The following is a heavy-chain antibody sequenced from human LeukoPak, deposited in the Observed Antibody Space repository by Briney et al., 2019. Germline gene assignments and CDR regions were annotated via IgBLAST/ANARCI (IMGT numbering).Heavy chain of an antibody. J-gene: IGHJ4*02. CDR1: GFTFSDYY. V-gene: IGHV3-11*04. Sequence: AGSLRLSCAASGFTFSDYYTTWIRQAPGKGLEWFSYISSSGSTVYYADSMRGRFTISRDNAKNSLYLQVDSLRSEDTAVYYCARVYSSSWYYFEFWGQRTLVTVSS. CDR2: ISSSGSTV. D-gene: IGHD6-13*01. CDR3: ARVYSSSWYYFEF.